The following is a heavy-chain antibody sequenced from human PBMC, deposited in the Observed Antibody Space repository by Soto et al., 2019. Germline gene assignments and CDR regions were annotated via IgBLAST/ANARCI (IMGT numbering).Heavy chain of an antibody. D-gene: IGHD4-17*01. CDR3: ARHFGDYGVLYYYYYMDV. Sequence: SETLSLTCTVSGGSICSSSHYWGWIRQPPGKGLEWIGSIYYSGSTYYNPSLKSRVTISVDTSKNQFSLKLSSVTAADTAVYYCARHFGDYGVLYYYYYMDVWGKGTTVTVSS. J-gene: IGHJ6*03. V-gene: IGHV4-39*01. CDR2: IYYSGST. CDR1: GGSICSSSHY.